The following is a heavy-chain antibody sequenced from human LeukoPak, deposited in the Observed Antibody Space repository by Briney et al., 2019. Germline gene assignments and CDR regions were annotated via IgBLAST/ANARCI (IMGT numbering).Heavy chain of an antibody. V-gene: IGHV4-59*08. D-gene: IGHD3-10*01. CDR3: ARHPELYFFDY. J-gene: IGHJ4*02. CDR1: AASISSYY. CDR2: ISYSGST. Sequence: SETLSLTCTVAAASISSYYWSCIRQPPGKGLEWIGYISYSGSTNYNPSLKSRVTISADTSKNQVSLTLSSVTAADTAVYYCARHPELYFFDYWGQGTLVTVSS.